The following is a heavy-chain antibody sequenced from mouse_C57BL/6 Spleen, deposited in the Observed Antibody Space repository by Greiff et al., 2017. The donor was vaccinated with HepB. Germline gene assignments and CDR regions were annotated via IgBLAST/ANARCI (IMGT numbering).Heavy chain of an antibody. V-gene: IGHV3-6*01. Sequence: EVQLQQSGPGLVKPSQSLSLTCSVTGYSITSGYYWNWIRQFPGNKLEWMGYISYDGSNNYNPSLKNRISITRDTSKNQLFLKLNSVTTEDTATYYCAREGADGNYDYWGQGTTLTVSS. J-gene: IGHJ2*01. CDR2: ISYDGSN. D-gene: IGHD2-1*01. CDR1: GYSITSGYY. CDR3: AREGADGNYDY.